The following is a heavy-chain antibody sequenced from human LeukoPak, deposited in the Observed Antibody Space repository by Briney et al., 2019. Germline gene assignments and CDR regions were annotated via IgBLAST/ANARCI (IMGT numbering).Heavy chain of an antibody. J-gene: IGHJ4*02. CDR3: TRDLGGATSVDC. D-gene: IGHD1-26*01. CDR1: GGSISSSSYY. V-gene: IGHV4-39*07. CDR2: IYYSGST. Sequence: PSETLSLTCTVSGGSISSSSYYWGWIRQPPGKGLEWIGSIYYSGSTYYNPFLKSRVTISLDTSKNQFSLKLNSVTAADTAVYYCTRDLGGATSVDCWGQGTLVTVSS.